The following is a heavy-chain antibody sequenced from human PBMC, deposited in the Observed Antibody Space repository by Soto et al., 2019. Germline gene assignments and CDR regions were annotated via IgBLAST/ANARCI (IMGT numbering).Heavy chain of an antibody. Sequence: SGPTLVNPTQTLTLTCTFSGFSLSTSGVGVGWIRQPPGKALEWLALIYWDDDKRYSPSLKSRLTITKDTSKNQVVLTMTNMDPVDTATYYCAHRRAYDYIWGSLPPFDYWGQGTLVTVSS. CDR3: AHRRAYDYIWGSLPPFDY. V-gene: IGHV2-5*02. CDR1: GFSLSTSGVG. CDR2: IYWDDDK. D-gene: IGHD3-16*01. J-gene: IGHJ4*02.